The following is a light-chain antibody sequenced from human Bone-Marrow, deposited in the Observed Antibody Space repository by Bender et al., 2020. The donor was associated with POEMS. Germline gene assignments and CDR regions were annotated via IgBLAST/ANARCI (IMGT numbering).Light chain of an antibody. CDR1: RSDVGRYNY. J-gene: IGLJ3*02. Sequence: QSALTQPASVSGSPGQSVTISCTGTRSDVGRYNYVSWYQQHPGKAPKLMIYEVTKRPSGVPDRFSASKSGNTASLTVSGLQADDEADYYCSSFGGSNNVVFGGGTKLTVL. V-gene: IGLV2-8*01. CDR2: EVT. CDR3: SSFGGSNNVV.